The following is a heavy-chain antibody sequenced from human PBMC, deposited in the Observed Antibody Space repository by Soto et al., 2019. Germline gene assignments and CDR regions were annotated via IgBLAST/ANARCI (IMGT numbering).Heavy chain of an antibody. CDR1: GYAFTTYG. V-gene: IGHV1-18*01. Sequence: QVHLVQSGAEVKKPGASVKVSCQGSGYAFTTYGITWVRQAPGQGLEWMGWISAHNGNTNYAQKLQGRVTVTRDTSTSTAYVKLRSLRYDDTAVYYCARGGYGDYWGQGALVTVSS. CDR2: ISAHNGNT. D-gene: IGHD1-1*01. J-gene: IGHJ4*02. CDR3: ARGGYGDY.